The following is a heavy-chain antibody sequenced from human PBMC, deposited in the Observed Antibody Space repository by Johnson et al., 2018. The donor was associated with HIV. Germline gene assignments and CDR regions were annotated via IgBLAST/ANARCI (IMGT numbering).Heavy chain of an antibody. CDR1: GFTISSTY. V-gene: IGHV3-66*02. CDR2: TYSAGNT. CDR3: AREVDAFDI. J-gene: IGHJ3*02. Sequence: VQLVESGGGLIQPGGSLRLSCAASGFTISSTYMSWVRQAPGMGLEWVSITYSAGNTYFADSVKGRFSISRDNSKNTLYLLMNYLTPEDTAVYYCAREVDAFDIWGQGTMVTVSS.